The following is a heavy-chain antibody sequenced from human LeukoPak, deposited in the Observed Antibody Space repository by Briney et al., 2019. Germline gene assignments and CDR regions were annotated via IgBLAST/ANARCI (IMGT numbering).Heavy chain of an antibody. CDR2: ISGSGGST. V-gene: IGHV3-23*01. J-gene: IGHJ4*02. CDR3: AKVPLLWFGELLPYFDY. CDR1: GFTFSSYA. Sequence: GGSLRLSCAASGFTFSSYAMSWVRQAPGKGLEWVSAISGSGGSTYYADSVKGRFTISRDNSKNTLYLQMNSLRAEDTAVYYCAKVPLLWFGELLPYFDYWGQGTLVTVSS. D-gene: IGHD3-10*01.